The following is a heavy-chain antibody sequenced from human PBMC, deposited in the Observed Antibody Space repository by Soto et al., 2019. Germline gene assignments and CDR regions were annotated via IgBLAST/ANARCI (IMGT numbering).Heavy chain of an antibody. V-gene: IGHV3-21*01. CDR2: ISSSSSYI. Sequence: GGSLRLSCAASGFIFDIYSMTWVRQAPGKGLEWVSSISSSSSYIYYADSVKGRFTISRDNAENSLYLQMSSLRADDTAVYYCARDRGAASDIRYYYYGIDVWGQGTTVTVSS. J-gene: IGHJ6*02. D-gene: IGHD3-10*01. CDR1: GFIFDIYS. CDR3: ARDRGAASDIRYYYYGIDV.